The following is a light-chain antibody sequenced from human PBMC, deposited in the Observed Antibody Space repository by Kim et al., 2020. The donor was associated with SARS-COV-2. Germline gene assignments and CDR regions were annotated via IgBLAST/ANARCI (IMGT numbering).Light chain of an antibody. CDR2: GAS. V-gene: IGKV3-20*01. J-gene: IGKJ1*01. CDR3: HQYSTSPWT. CDR1: RSVSLNY. Sequence: SPGERATLSCRASRSVSLNYLAWYQQKPGQAPSLLIHGASIRATGIPDRFSGRGSGTDFTLTITRVATEDFAVYYCHQYSTSPWTFGQGTKVEIK.